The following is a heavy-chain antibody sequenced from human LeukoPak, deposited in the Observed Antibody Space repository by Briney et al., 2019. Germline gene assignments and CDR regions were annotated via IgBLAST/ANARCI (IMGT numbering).Heavy chain of an antibody. CDR3: ARDPTTVVTLSYYFDF. Sequence: SETLSLTCAVSGGSFFGSHWNWIRQSPEKGLEWIGEINHSGRTNYNPSLKSRVTISVDTSKSQFLLKLTSVTAADTAVYYCARDPTTVVTLSYYFDFWGQGTLVTVSA. CDR1: GGSFFGSH. J-gene: IGHJ4*02. V-gene: IGHV4-34*01. D-gene: IGHD4-23*01. CDR2: INHSGRT.